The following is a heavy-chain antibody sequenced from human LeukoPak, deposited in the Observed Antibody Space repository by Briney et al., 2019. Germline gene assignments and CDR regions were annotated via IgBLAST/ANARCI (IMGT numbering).Heavy chain of an antibody. Sequence: PGGPRGLSGAAPEFTFRNHWMTWFCKAPGKVLEGLAKIKRDGSEKFYVDSVKGRFTVSRDNAKNSLYLQMNSLRAEDTAVYYCARYAQKTAYDILDYWGQGTLVTVSS. CDR2: IKRDGSEK. D-gene: IGHD3-9*01. CDR3: ARYAQKTAYDILDY. V-gene: IGHV3-7*03. J-gene: IGHJ4*02. CDR1: EFTFRNHW.